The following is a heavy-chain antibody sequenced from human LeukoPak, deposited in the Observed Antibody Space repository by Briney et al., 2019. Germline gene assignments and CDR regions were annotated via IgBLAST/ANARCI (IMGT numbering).Heavy chain of an antibody. Sequence: PGRSLRLSCAASGFTFSIYGMHWVRQSPGKGLEWVAVIWNDGSNKYYADSVKGRFTISRDNSKNTLFLQMNSPRAEDTAVYYCARASGSYDYWGQGTLDTVSS. V-gene: IGHV3-33*01. CDR2: IWNDGSNK. D-gene: IGHD1-26*01. CDR3: ARASGSYDY. CDR1: GFTFSIYG. J-gene: IGHJ4*02.